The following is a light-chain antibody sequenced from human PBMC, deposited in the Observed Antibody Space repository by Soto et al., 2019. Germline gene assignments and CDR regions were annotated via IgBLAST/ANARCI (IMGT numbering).Light chain of an antibody. Sequence: VLTQSPAPLSLSPGARATLSGRASQTVSRYLAWYQQKPGQDPRLLIYYASNRAAGIPARFSVSGSGTDSTLSISSLEPEDLAVAYCEERSNWPFLTFGGGTKVEI. CDR1: QTVSRY. J-gene: IGKJ4*01. CDR2: YAS. CDR3: EERSNWPFLT. V-gene: IGKV3-11*01.